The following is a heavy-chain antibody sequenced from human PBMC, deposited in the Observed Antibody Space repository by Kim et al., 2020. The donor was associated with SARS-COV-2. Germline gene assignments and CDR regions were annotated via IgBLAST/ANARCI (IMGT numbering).Heavy chain of an antibody. CDR1: GGSFSGYY. CDR2: INHSGST. D-gene: IGHD3-16*02. V-gene: IGHV4-34*01. Sequence: SETLSLTCAVYGGSFSGYYWSWIRQPPGKGLEWIGEINHSGSTNYNPSLKSRVTISVDTSKNQFSLKLSSVTAADTAVYYCARVMHWGSYRWRDNLIDPWGQGTLVTVSS. CDR3: ARVMHWGSYRWRDNLIDP. J-gene: IGHJ5*02.